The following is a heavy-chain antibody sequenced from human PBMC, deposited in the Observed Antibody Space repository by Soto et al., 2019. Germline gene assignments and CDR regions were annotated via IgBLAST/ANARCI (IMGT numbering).Heavy chain of an antibody. CDR3: ARFGDYRYYFDY. D-gene: IGHD4-17*01. J-gene: IGHJ4*02. CDR2: ISAYNGNT. CDR1: GYTFTSYG. V-gene: IGHV1-18*01. Sequence: ASEKVSCKASGYTFTSYGISWVRRAPGQGLEWMGWISAYNGNTNYAQKLQGRVTMTTDTSTSTAYMELRSLRSDDTAVYYCARFGDYRYYFDYWGQGTLVTVSS.